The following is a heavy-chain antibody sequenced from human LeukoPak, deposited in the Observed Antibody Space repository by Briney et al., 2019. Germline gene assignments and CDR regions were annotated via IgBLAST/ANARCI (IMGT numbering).Heavy chain of an antibody. J-gene: IGHJ1*01. D-gene: IGHD6-19*01. CDR1: GGSISSGGYY. V-gene: IGHV4-31*03. Sequence: PSQTLSLTCTVSGGSISSGGYYWSWIRQHPGKGLEWIGYIYYSGSTYYNPSLKSRVTISVDTSKNQFSLKLSSVTAADTAVYYCARGRPGYSSGWYTWGASEFQHWGQGTLVTVSS. CDR3: ARGRPGYSSGWYTWGASEFQH. CDR2: IYYSGST.